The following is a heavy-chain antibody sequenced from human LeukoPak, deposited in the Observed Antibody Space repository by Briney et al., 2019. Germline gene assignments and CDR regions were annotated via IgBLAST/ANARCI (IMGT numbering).Heavy chain of an antibody. D-gene: IGHD3-22*01. CDR2: ISYDGSNK. J-gene: IGHJ6*02. CDR3: ARDQKGYYDSSGYSPSHYGMDV. Sequence: GGALRLSCSAPGFTFSSYAMHWVRQAPGKGQEWVAVISYDGSNKYYADSVKGRFTISRDNAKNSLYLQMNSLRAEDTAVYYCARDQKGYYDSSGYSPSHYGMDVWGQGTTVTVSS. V-gene: IGHV3-30-3*01. CDR1: GFTFSSYA.